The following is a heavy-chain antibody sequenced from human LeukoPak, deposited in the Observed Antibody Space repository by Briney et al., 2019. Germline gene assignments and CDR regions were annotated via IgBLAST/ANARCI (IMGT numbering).Heavy chain of an antibody. J-gene: IGHJ4*02. Sequence: PSETLSLTCTVSGGSISSYYWSWIRQPPGKGLEWIGYIYTSGSTNYNLSLKSRVTISVDTSKNQFSLKLSSVTAADTAVYYCARQIAAAGTYFDYWGQGTLVTVSS. V-gene: IGHV4-4*09. CDR1: GGSISSYY. CDR3: ARQIAAAGTYFDY. CDR2: IYTSGST. D-gene: IGHD6-13*01.